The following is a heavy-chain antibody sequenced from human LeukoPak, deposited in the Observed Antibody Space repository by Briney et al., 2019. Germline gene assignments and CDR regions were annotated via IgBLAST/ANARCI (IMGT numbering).Heavy chain of an antibody. CDR3: ARARRFAAAGTTAFDI. V-gene: IGHV4-30-4*08. CDR2: IYYSGNT. CDR1: GGSVSSGDYY. J-gene: IGHJ3*02. Sequence: SETLSLTCTVSGGSVSSGDYYWNWIRQPPGKGLEWIGYIYYSGNTYYNPSLKSRLTISVDTSKNQFSLQLTSVTAADTAVYYCARARRFAAAGTTAFDIWGQGTMVTVSS. D-gene: IGHD6-13*01.